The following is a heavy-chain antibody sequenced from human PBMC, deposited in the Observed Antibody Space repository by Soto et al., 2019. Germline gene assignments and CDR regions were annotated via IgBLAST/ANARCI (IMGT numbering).Heavy chain of an antibody. CDR1: GYTFTSYA. J-gene: IGHJ5*02. CDR3: ARARQDYDCEFDP. V-gene: IGHV1-3*01. Sequence: ASVKVSCKASGYTFTSYAMHWVRQAPGQRLEWMGWINAGNGNTKYSQKFQGRVTITRDTSASTAYMELSSLRSEDTAVYYCARARQDYDCEFDPWGQGTLVTVSS. D-gene: IGHD3-22*01. CDR2: INAGNGNT.